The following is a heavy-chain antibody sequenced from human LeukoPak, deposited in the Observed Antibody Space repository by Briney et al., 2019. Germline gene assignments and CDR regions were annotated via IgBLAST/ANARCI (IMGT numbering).Heavy chain of an antibody. CDR2: INHSGST. J-gene: IGHJ4*02. Sequence: GSLRLSCAASGFTFDSYAMTWIRQPPGKGLEWIGEINHSGSTNYNPSLKSRVTISVDTSKNQFSLKLSSVTAADTAVYYCARPTNPISYYYDSSGYLHWGQGTLVTVSS. D-gene: IGHD3-22*01. CDR1: GFTFDSYA. V-gene: IGHV4-34*01. CDR3: ARPTNPISYYYDSSGYLH.